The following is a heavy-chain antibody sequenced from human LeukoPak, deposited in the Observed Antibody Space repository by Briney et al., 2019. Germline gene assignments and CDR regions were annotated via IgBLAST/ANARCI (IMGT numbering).Heavy chain of an antibody. CDR1: VGSIISCY. Sequence: SETLSLTCTVSVGSIISCYWSWIRHPPRGGVEWIGYMYYTDSTNYNPSLKSRVSISVDSPKNPFPLKLTTVTAADTAVYYCARQNFVVVTAIRIFDYWGQGTLVTVSS. V-gene: IGHV4-59*08. J-gene: IGHJ4*02. CDR3: ARQNFVVVTAIRIFDY. CDR2: MYYTDST. D-gene: IGHD2-21*02.